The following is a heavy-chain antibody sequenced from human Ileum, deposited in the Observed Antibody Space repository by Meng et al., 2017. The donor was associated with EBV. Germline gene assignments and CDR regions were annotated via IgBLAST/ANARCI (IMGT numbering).Heavy chain of an antibody. V-gene: IGHV3-74*01. CDR1: GVTFHNYW. CDR2: IINDGSTT. Sequence: VDRVGSVGGLFQSGGPLRLCCATSGVTFHNYWMHWVRQAPGKGLVWVSHIINDGSTTSYTDAVKGRFTISRDNDKNTVYLQMNSLGAEDTAVYYCARGAGGFDYWGQGILVTVSS. CDR3: ARGAGGFDY. D-gene: IGHD2-15*01. J-gene: IGHJ4*02.